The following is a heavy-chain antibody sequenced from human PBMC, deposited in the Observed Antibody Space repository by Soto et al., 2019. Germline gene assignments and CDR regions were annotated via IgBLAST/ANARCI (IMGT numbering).Heavy chain of an antibody. J-gene: IGHJ6*02. V-gene: IGHV1-46*01. CDR1: GYTFTSYY. D-gene: IGHD2-21*01. CDR2: INPSGGST. CDR3: ARDDPKHENGIVAVASGGILMDV. Sequence: ASVKVSCKASGYTFTSYYMHWVRQAPGQGLEWMGIINPSGGSTSYAQKFQGRVTMTRDTSTSTVYMELSSLRSEDTAVYYCARDDPKHENGIVAVASGGILMDVWGQGTTVTVSS.